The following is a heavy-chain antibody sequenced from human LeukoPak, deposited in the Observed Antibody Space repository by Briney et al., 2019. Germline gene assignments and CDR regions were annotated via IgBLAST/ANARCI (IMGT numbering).Heavy chain of an antibody. CDR3: ARQDYDILTGYYKGPFDY. D-gene: IGHD3-9*01. CDR2: IYPGDSDT. CDR1: GYSFTSYW. V-gene: IGHV5-51*01. J-gene: IGHJ4*02. Sequence: GESLKISCKGSGYSFTSYWIGWVRQIPGKGLEWMGIIYPGDSDTRYSPSFQGQVTISADKSISTAYLQWSSLKASDTAMYYCARQDYDILTGYYKGPFDYWGQETLVTVSS.